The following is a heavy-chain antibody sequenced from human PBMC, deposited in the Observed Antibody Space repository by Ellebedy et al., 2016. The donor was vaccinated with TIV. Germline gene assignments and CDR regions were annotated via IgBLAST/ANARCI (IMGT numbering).Heavy chain of an antibody. CDR1: GFTFSTYW. CDR2: INSDGSST. D-gene: IGHD4-23*01. V-gene: IGHV3-74*01. J-gene: IGHJ4*02. CDR3: ARVPGGNKNFDY. Sequence: PGGSLRLSCAASGFTFSTYWMHWVRQAPGKGLVWVSRINSDGSSTTYAASVKGRFTISRDNAKNTLYLQMNSLRAEDSAVYYCARVPGGNKNFDYWGQGTLVTVSS.